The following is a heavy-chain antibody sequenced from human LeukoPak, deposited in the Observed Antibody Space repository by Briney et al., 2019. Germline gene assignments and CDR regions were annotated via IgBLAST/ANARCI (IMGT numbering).Heavy chain of an antibody. CDR3: ATTRIAARRVPVYYYYMDV. J-gene: IGHJ6*03. CDR2: IYTSGST. Sequence: SETLSLTCTVSGGSISSYYWSWIRQPAGKGLEWIGRIYTSGSTNYNPSLKSRVTMSVDTSKNQFSLKLSSVTAADTAVYYCATTRIAARRVPVYYYYMDVWGKGTTVSVSS. CDR1: GGSISSYY. V-gene: IGHV4-4*07. D-gene: IGHD6-6*01.